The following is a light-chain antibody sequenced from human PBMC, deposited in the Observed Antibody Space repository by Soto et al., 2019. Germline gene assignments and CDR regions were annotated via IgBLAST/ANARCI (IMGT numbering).Light chain of an antibody. Sequence: EIVMTQSPATLSVSPGERATLSCRASQIISSNLAWYQQKPGQAPRLLIYGASTRATGISARFSGSGSGTEFTLTISSLQSEDFAVYYCQHYNNGPYTFGQGTKVEIK. J-gene: IGKJ1*01. V-gene: IGKV3-15*01. CDR1: QIISSN. CDR2: GAS. CDR3: QHYNNGPYT.